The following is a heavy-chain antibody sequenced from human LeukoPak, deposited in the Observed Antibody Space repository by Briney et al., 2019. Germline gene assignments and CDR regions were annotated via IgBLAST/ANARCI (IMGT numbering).Heavy chain of an antibody. CDR3: ARAGDSSGWYFPFDY. CDR1: GGSISSYY. CDR2: IYYSGST. D-gene: IGHD6-19*01. J-gene: IGHJ4*02. V-gene: IGHV4-59*01. Sequence: SETLSLTCTVSGGSISSYYWSWIRQPPGKGLEWIGYIYYSGSTNYNPSLKSRVTISVDTSKNQFSLKLSSVTAADTAVYYCARAGDSSGWYFPFDYWGQGTLVTVSS.